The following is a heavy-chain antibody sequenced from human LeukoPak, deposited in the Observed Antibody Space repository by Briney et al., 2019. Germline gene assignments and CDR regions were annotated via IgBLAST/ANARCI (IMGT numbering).Heavy chain of an antibody. CDR1: GGSFSGYH. CDR2: INHSGST. V-gene: IGHV4-34*01. Sequence: SETLSLTCAVYGGSFSGYHWSWIRQPPGKGLEWIGEINHSGSTNYNPSLKSRVTISVDTSKNQFSLKLSSVTAADTAVYYCARRNHIVGKFDPWGQGTLVTVSS. D-gene: IGHD2-21*01. J-gene: IGHJ5*02. CDR3: ARRNHIVGKFDP.